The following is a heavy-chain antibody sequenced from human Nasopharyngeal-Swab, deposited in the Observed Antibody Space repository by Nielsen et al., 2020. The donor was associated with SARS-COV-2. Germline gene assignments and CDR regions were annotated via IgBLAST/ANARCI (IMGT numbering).Heavy chain of an antibody. Sequence: SETLSLSCTVSGGSISSGDYYWSWIRQPPGKGLEWIGYIYYSGSTYYNPSLKSRVTISVDTSKNQFSLKLSSVTAADTAVYYCAREGALVPAAMTYYFDYWGQGTLVTVSS. J-gene: IGHJ4*02. CDR1: GGSISSGDYY. CDR2: IYYSGST. D-gene: IGHD2-2*01. V-gene: IGHV4-30-4*08. CDR3: AREGALVPAAMTYYFDY.